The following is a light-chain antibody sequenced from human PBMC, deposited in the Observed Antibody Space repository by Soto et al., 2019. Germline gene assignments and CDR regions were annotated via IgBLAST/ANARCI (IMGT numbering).Light chain of an antibody. CDR1: QSLVYSANNKNY. V-gene: IGKV4-1*01. Sequence: DIVMTQSPDSLAVSLGERATINCKSSQSLVYSANNKNYLAWYQQKPGQPPKLLICWASVREAGVPDRFSGSGSGTDFTLTISRLQAEDVAVYYCQQYVAKLWTFGQGTKVEVK. J-gene: IGKJ1*01. CDR3: QQYVAKLWT. CDR2: WAS.